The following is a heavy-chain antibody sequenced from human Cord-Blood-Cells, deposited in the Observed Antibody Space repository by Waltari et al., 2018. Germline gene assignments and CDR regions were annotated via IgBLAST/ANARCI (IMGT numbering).Heavy chain of an antibody. Sequence: GSLRLSCAASGFTVSSNYMSWVRQAPGKGLEWVSVIYSGGSTYYADSVKGRFTISRDNSKNTLYLQMNSLRAEDTAVYYCARERAGVQSSQYFDYWGQGTLVTVSS. CDR2: IYSGGST. V-gene: IGHV3-53*01. J-gene: IGHJ4*02. D-gene: IGHD6-13*01. CDR1: GFTVSSNY. CDR3: ARERAGVQSSQYFDY.